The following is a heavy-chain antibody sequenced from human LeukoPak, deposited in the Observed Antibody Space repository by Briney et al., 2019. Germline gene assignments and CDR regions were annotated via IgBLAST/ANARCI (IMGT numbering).Heavy chain of an antibody. CDR2: INHSGST. CDR3: ARPYYYDSSGYQY. CDR1: GGSFSGYY. J-gene: IGHJ4*02. D-gene: IGHD3-22*01. V-gene: IGHV4-34*01. Sequence: SETLSLTCAVYGGSFSGYYWSWIRQPPGKGLEWIGEINHSGSTNYNPSLKSRVTISVDTSKNQFSLKLSSVTAADTAVYYCARPYYYDSSGYQYWGQGTLVTVSS.